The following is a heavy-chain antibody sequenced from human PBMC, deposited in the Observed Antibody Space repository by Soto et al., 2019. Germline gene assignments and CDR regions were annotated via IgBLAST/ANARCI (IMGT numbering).Heavy chain of an antibody. CDR2: IIPILGIA. CDR1: GGTFSSYT. V-gene: IGHV1-69*02. Sequence: QVQLVQSGAEVKKPGSSVKVSCKASGGTFSSYTISWVRQAPGQGLEWMGRIIPILGIANYAQKFQGRVTITADKSTSTAYMELSSLRSEDTAVYYCASPNHYSSGWYSSAADAFDIWGQGTMVTVSS. J-gene: IGHJ3*02. D-gene: IGHD6-19*01. CDR3: ASPNHYSSGWYSSAADAFDI.